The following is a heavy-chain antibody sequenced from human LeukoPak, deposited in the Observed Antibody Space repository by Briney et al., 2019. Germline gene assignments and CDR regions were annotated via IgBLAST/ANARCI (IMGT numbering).Heavy chain of an antibody. J-gene: IGHJ5*02. CDR1: RYSFVGYG. Sequence: GASVKVSCKASRYSFVGYGITWVRQAPGQGLEWMGWFNPENGNTNYAQKVQGRVTMTEDTSTDTAYMELSSLRSEDTAVYYCACLVHKGMGDFSSSFRNWFDPWGQGTLVTVSS. CDR2: FNPENGNT. V-gene: IGHV1-18*01. D-gene: IGHD6-13*01. CDR3: ACLVHKGMGDFSSSFRNWFDP.